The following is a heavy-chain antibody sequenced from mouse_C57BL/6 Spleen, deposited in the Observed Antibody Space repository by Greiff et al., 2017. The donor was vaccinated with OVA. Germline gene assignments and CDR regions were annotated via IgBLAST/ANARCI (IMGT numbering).Heavy chain of an antibody. V-gene: IGHV5-17*01. CDR3: ARSTTLDV. CDR1: GFTFSDYG. Sequence: EVKLVESGGGLVKPGGSLKLSCAASGFTFSDYGMHWVRQAPEKGLEWVAYISSGSSTIYYADTVKGRFTISRDNAKNTLFLQMTSLRSEDTAMYYCARSTTLDVWGTGTTVTVSS. D-gene: IGHD2-1*01. J-gene: IGHJ1*03. CDR2: ISSGSSTI.